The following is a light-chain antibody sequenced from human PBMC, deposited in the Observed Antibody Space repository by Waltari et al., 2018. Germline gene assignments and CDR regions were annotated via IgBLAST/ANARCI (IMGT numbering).Light chain of an antibody. CDR2: ATS. V-gene: IGKV1-39*01. CDR1: EDLNKY. Sequence: DIQMTQSPSSLSASVGDRVTITCRASEDLNKYLNWYQQKPGKAPRLLISATSTLRSGVPSRFRGSSSGTDFSLTISSLQAEDFAIYYCQQSYRAPLTFGGGTKVEI. J-gene: IGKJ4*01. CDR3: QQSYRAPLT.